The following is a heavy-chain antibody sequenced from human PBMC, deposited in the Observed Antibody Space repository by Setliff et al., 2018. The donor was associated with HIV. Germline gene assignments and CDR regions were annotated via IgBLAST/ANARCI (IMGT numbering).Heavy chain of an antibody. CDR1: DDSISSGANY. Sequence: SETLSLTCSVSDDSISSGANYWSWIRQPAGQRLEWIGRIYASGSTNYNPSLKSRVSISVDMSQNQFSLKVTSVTAADTAVYYCAREPPGYGDSKDYWGQGKLVTVSS. J-gene: IGHJ4*02. V-gene: IGHV4-61*02. CDR2: IYASGST. CDR3: AREPPGYGDSKDY. D-gene: IGHD4-17*01.